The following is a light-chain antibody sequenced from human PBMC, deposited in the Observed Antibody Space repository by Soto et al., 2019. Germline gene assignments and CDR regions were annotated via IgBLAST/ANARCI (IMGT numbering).Light chain of an antibody. CDR1: QGFTTY. CDR3: QQLNAYPLT. J-gene: IGKJ4*02. V-gene: IGKV1-9*01. CDR2: GAA. Sequence: DIQLTQSPSLLSASVGDRVTITCRASQGFTTYLAWYQQKPGKAPKLLIYGAATLQSGVPSRFSGTASGTEFTLTITSLQPEDFATYFCQQLNAYPLTFGGGTKVEI.